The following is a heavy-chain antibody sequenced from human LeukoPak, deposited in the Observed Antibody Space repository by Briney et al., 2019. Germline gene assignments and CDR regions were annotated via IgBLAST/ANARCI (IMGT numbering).Heavy chain of an antibody. J-gene: IGHJ2*01. CDR3: AKEGDTALVTGYFDL. Sequence: SSVKVSCRASGGTFGSYVISWVRQAPGQGLEWMGRIIPIFGTAHYAQKFQGRLTITADESTSTVYMEMSSLRSEDTAMYYCAKEGDTALVTGYFDLWGRGTLVTVSA. V-gene: IGHV1-69*15. D-gene: IGHD5-18*01. CDR2: IIPIFGTA. CDR1: GGTFGSYV.